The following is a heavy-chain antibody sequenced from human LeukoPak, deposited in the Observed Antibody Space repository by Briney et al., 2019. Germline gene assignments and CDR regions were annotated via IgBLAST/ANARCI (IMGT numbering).Heavy chain of an antibody. V-gene: IGHV4-59*08. CDR3: ARYRPYSSSWYFFDY. J-gene: IGHJ4*02. Sequence: KTSESLSLSCTVSGVSISSYYWSWIRQPPGKGLEWIGYIYYSGSTNYNPSLKSRVTISVDTSKNQFSLKLSSVTAADTAVYYCARYRPYSSSWYFFDYWGQGTLVTVSS. CDR2: IYYSGST. CDR1: GVSISSYY. D-gene: IGHD6-13*01.